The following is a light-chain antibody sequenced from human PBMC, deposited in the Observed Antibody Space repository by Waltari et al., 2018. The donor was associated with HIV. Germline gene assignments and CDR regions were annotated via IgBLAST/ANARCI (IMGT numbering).Light chain of an antibody. CDR1: QTLRDDF. J-gene: IGKJ1*01. V-gene: IGKV3D-20*02. Sequence: EIDFTQPPAPLSLSPGDRATLSCRASQTLRDDFIAWYRHYPGQAPRLIIYAVSNRATGIPDRISGSGSGTDFTLTISRLEPDDFAVYFCQHYRAVPPGTFGQGTRVDIK. CDR2: AVS. CDR3: QHYRAVPPGT.